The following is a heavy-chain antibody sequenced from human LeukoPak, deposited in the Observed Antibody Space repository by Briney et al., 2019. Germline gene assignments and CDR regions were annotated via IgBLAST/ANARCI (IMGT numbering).Heavy chain of an antibody. V-gene: IGHV1-69*06. CDR3: ATAGTPYSRAGFDP. Sequence: ASVKVSCKASGGTFSSYAISWVRQAPGQGLEWMGGIIPIFGTANYAQKFQGRVTITADKSTSTAYMELSSLRSEDTAVYYCATAGTPYSRAGFDPWGQGTLVTVSS. D-gene: IGHD6-13*01. J-gene: IGHJ5*02. CDR1: GGTFSSYA. CDR2: IIPIFGTA.